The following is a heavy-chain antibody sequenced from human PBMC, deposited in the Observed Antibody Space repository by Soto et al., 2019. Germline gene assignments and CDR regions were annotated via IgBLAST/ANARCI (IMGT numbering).Heavy chain of an antibody. V-gene: IGHV4-39*07. CDR1: GGSISSSSYY. CDR3: ARTMVGARAGYFDY. Sequence: QLQLQESGPGLVKPSETLSLTCTVSGGSISSSSYYWGWIRQPPGKGLEWIGSIYYSGSTNYNPSLKSRVTISVDTSKNQFSLKLSSVTAADTAVYYCARTMVGARAGYFDYWGRGTLVTVSS. J-gene: IGHJ4*02. D-gene: IGHD1-26*01. CDR2: IYYSGST.